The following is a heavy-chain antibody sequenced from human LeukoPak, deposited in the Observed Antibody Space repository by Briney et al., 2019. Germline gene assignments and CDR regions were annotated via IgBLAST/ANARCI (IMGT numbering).Heavy chain of an antibody. CDR1: GGFISSYY. V-gene: IGHV4-59*01. D-gene: IGHD3-22*01. CDR2: IYYSGST. Sequence: PSETLSLTCTVSGGFISSYYWSWIRQPPGKGLEWIGYIYYSGSTNYNPSLKSRVTISVDTSKNQFSLKLSSVTAADTAVYYCARVYYDSSGYPEIYYYYYMDVWGKGTTVTVSS. J-gene: IGHJ6*03. CDR3: ARVYYDSSGYPEIYYYYYMDV.